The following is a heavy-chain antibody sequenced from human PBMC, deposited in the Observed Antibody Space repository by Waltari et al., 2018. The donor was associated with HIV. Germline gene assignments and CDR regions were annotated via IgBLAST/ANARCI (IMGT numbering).Heavy chain of an antibody. Sequence: EVQLVESGGGLVQPGGSLRLSCAASGFTFRSYAMCWVRQAAGEGLDWVAAITGSGISSDYADSVKGRFTISRDDSTKTVFLQMNSLRVEDTAVYYCAKRETDRSGSFDFWGQGTRVTVSS. CDR2: ITGSGISS. CDR1: GFTFRSYA. D-gene: IGHD1-26*01. V-gene: IGHV3-23*04. J-gene: IGHJ4*02. CDR3: AKRETDRSGSFDF.